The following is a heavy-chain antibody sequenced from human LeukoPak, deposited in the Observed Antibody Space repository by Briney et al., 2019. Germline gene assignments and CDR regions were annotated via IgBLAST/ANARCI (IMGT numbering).Heavy chain of an antibody. D-gene: IGHD5-18*01. V-gene: IGHV4-59*01. CDR3: ARTTEGGYTYDYFYYYYMDV. J-gene: IGHJ6*03. Sequence: SETLSLTCTVSGGSISSYYWSWIRQPPGKGLEWIGYINYSGSTNYNPSLKSRVTISVDTSKNQFSLKLNSVTAADTAVYYCARTTEGGYTYDYFYYYYMDVWGKGTTVTISS. CDR1: GGSISSYY. CDR2: INYSGST.